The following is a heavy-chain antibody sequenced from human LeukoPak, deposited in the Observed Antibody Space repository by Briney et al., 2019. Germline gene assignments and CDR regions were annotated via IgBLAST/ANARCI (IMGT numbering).Heavy chain of an antibody. J-gene: IGHJ4*02. CDR1: GFTFGDSA. CDR2: IRSKAYGGTT. Sequence: GGSLRLSCTASGFTFGDSAMTWVRQAPGKGLEWVGFIRSKAYGGTTEYAASVKGRFTVSRDDSKSFVYLQMNSLKTEDTAVYYCTMGTTFDYWGQGTLVTVS. CDR3: TMGTTFDY. V-gene: IGHV3-49*04. D-gene: IGHD1-26*01.